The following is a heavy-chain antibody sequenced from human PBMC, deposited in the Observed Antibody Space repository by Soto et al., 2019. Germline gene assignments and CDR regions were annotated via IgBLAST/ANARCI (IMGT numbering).Heavy chain of an antibody. Sequence: GSLRLSCAASGFTFSDYYMSCIRQSPGKGLEWVSYISSSGSTIYYADSVKGRFTISRDNAKNSLYLQMNSLRAEDTAVYYCASSIAAAGPYYYYYGMDVWGQGTTVTV. D-gene: IGHD6-13*01. V-gene: IGHV3-11*01. CDR3: ASSIAAAGPYYYYYGMDV. J-gene: IGHJ6*02. CDR1: GFTFSDYY. CDR2: ISSSGSTI.